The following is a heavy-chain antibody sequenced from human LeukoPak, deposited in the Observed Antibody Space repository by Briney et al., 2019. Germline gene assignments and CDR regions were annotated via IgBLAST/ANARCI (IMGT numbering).Heavy chain of an antibody. D-gene: IGHD2-2*01. J-gene: IGHJ4*02. CDR1: GFTFSSYA. CDR2: ISGSGGST. V-gene: IGHV3-23*01. CDR3: AKEVDCSSTSCHRGYIVGATVSDY. Sequence: PGRSLRLSCAASGFTFSSYAMSWVRQAPGKGLEWVSAISGSGGSTYYADSVKGRFTISRDNSKNTLYLLMNSLRAEDTAVYYCAKEVDCSSTSCHRGYIVGATVSDYWGQGTLVTVSS.